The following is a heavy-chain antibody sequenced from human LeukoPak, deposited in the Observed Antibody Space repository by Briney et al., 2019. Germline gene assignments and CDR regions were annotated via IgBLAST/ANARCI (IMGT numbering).Heavy chain of an antibody. CDR2: ISSSGSTI. CDR3: AKAYGTNGYYQLHIDF. V-gene: IGHV3-48*03. Sequence: GLSLTLACAASGFTCSSYEMNWVRQSPGKGLQWVSYISSSGSTIYYADSVKRRFTVSRDNSRNTLYLQLNNLRAEETAVYYCAKAYGTNGYYQLHIDFWRQGTLVSAAS. CDR1: GFTCSSYE. D-gene: IGHD3-22*01. J-gene: IGHJ4*02.